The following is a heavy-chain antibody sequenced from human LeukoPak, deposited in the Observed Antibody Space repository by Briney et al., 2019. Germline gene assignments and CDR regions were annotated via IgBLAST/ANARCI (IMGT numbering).Heavy chain of an antibody. Sequence: SVKVSCKASGGTFSSYAISWVRQAPGQGLEWMGRIIPILGIANYAQKFQGRVTITTDKSTSTAYMELSSLRSEDTAVYYCARVDTAMVIDYWGQGTLVTVSS. CDR2: IIPILGIA. CDR1: GGTFSSYA. D-gene: IGHD5-18*01. V-gene: IGHV1-69*04. J-gene: IGHJ4*02. CDR3: ARVDTAMVIDY.